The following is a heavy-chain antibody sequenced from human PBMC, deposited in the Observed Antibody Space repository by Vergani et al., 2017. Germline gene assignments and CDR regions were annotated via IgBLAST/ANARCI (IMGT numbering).Heavy chain of an antibody. V-gene: IGHV4-31*03. CDR1: GGSISSGGYY. J-gene: IGHJ4*02. CDR2: IYYSGST. Sequence: QVQLQESGPGLVKPSQTLSLTCTVSGGSISSGGYYWSWIRQHPGKGLEWIGYIYYSGSTNYKPSLKSRVTISVDTSKNQFSLKLSSVTAADTAVYYYARHYSSDPHFDYWGQGTLVTVSS. CDR3: ARHYSSDPHFDY. D-gene: IGHD3-22*01.